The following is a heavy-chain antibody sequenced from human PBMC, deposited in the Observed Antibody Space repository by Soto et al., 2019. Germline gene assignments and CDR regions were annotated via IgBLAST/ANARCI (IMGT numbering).Heavy chain of an antibody. CDR2: SNVGNGNT. J-gene: IGHJ4*02. V-gene: IGHV1-3*05. CDR3: ARGITLPTPLDY. Sequence: QVQLVQSGAEEKKPGASVKVSCKASGYTFTSYAMHWVRQAPGQRLEWMGWSNVGNGNTKYSQKFQGRVTITRDTSASTAYMELSSLRSEDTAVYYCARGITLPTPLDYWGQGTLVTVSS. CDR1: GYTFTSYA. D-gene: IGHD1-20*01.